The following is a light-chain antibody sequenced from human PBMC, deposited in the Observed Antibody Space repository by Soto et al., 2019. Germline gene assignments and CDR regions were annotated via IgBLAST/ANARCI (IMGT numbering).Light chain of an antibody. CDR3: SSYTSSSTYV. Sequence: QSALTQPPSVSXSPGQSVAISCTGTSSDVGNYNRVSWYQQPPGTAPKLIIYDVTNRPSGVPDRFSGSKSGNTASLTISGLQADDEADYYCSSYTSSSTYVFGTGTKVTVL. CDR2: DVT. V-gene: IGLV2-18*02. CDR1: SSDVGNYNR. J-gene: IGLJ1*01.